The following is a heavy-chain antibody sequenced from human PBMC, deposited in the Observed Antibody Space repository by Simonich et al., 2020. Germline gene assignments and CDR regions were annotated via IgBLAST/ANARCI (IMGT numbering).Heavy chain of an antibody. J-gene: IGHJ4*02. CDR2: ISGSGVSK. CDR3: AKRSGVSITGTFDY. Sequence: EVQLLESGGGLVQPGGSLRLSCAASGFTFSSWAMSWVRQDPGKWLGWVSTISGSGVSKYSADSVKGRFTISRDNSKNTLYLQMNSLRAEDTAVYYCAKRSGVSITGTFDYWGQGTLVTVSS. D-gene: IGHD1-7*01. V-gene: IGHV3-23*01. CDR1: GFTFSSWA.